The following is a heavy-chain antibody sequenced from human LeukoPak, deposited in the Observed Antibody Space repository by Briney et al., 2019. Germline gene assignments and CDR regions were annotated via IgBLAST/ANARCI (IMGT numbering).Heavy chain of an antibody. D-gene: IGHD3-9*01. Sequence: GESLRLSCAASGFTFSSYAMSWVRQAPGKGLEWVANLNEDGSEKHYVDSVEGRFTISRDNAKNSLYLQMNSLRAEDTAVYYCARVAPPDYDILTGYANYYYYYMDVWGKGTTVTISS. CDR2: LNEDGSEK. CDR1: GFTFSSYA. V-gene: IGHV3-7*01. J-gene: IGHJ6*03. CDR3: ARVAPPDYDILTGYANYYYYYMDV.